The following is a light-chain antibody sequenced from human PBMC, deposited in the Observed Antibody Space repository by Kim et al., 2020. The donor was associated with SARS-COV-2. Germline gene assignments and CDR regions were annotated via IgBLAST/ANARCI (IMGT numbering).Light chain of an antibody. CDR1: SGSIASNY. CDR3: QAKAV. Sequence: NFMLTQPHSVSESPGKTVTISCTRSSGSIASNYVQWYQQRPGSAPTTVIYEDNQRPSGVPDRFSGSIDSSSNSASLTISGLKTEDEADYYCQAKAV. J-gene: IGLJ7*01. CDR2: EDN. V-gene: IGLV6-57*03.